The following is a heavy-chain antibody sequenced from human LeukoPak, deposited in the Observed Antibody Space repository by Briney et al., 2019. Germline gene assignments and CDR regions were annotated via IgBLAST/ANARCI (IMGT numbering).Heavy chain of an antibody. D-gene: IGHD3-22*01. CDR3: ARANSRGMIVVANPDDAFDI. J-gene: IGHJ3*02. V-gene: IGHV3-30*02. CDR2: IRYDGSNK. Sequence: GGSLRLSCAASGFTFSSYGMHWVRQAPGKGLEWVAFIRYDGSNKYYADSVKGRFTISRDNAKNSLYLQMNSLRAEDTAVYYCARANSRGMIVVANPDDAFDIWGQGTMVTVSS. CDR1: GFTFSSYG.